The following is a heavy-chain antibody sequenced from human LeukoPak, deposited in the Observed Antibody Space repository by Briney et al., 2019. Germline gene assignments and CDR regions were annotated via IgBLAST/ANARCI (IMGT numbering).Heavy chain of an antibody. V-gene: IGHV3-21*01. CDR3: AREEYSSRFRWFDP. Sequence: GGSLRLSCAASGFTFSSYSMNWVRQAPGKGLEWVSSISSSSYIYYADSVKGRFTISRDNAKNSLYLQMNSLRAEDTAVYYCAREEYSSRFRWFDPWGQGTLVTVSS. CDR2: ISSSSYI. D-gene: IGHD6-13*01. J-gene: IGHJ5*02. CDR1: GFTFSSYS.